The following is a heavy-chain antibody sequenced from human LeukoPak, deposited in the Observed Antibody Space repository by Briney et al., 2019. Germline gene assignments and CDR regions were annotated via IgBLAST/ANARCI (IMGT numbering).Heavy chain of an antibody. V-gene: IGHV4-59*01. J-gene: IGHJ1*01. D-gene: IGHD1-7*01. CDR1: GGSISSYY. CDR2: ISYSGST. Sequence: SETLSLTCTVSGGSISSYYWSWVRQPPGKGLGWIGYISYSGSTKYNPSLKSRVTISVDTSKNQFSLRVTSLTAADTAVYYCARALTGTTSIFHHWGQGTLVTVSS. CDR3: ARALTGTTSIFHH.